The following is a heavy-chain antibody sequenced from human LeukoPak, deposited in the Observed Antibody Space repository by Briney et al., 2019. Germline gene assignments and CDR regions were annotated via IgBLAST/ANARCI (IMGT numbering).Heavy chain of an antibody. Sequence: GASVKVSCKASGYTFSGYRLHWVRQAHGQGLEWMGWINPNSGGTNYAQKFQGRVTMNRDTSISTAYMELSRLNSDDTAVYYCARVGSSSHGYYYMDVWGKGTTVTVSS. CDR2: INPNSGGT. CDR3: ARVGSSSHGYYYMDV. J-gene: IGHJ6*03. CDR1: GYTFSGYR. V-gene: IGHV1-2*02. D-gene: IGHD6-13*01.